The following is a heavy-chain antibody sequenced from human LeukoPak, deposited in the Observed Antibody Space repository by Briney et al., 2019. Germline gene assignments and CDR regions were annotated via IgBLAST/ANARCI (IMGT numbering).Heavy chain of an antibody. J-gene: IGHJ6*02. CDR2: INPNSGGT. V-gene: IGHV1-2*02. CDR1: GYTFTGYY. Sequence: GASVKVSCKASGYTFTGYYMHWVRQAPGQGLEWVGWINPNSGGTNYAQKFQGRVTMTRDTSITTAYMEVSRLRSDDTAVYYCARANYYDSRGGDVWGQGTTVTVSS. CDR3: ARANYYDSRGGDV. D-gene: IGHD3-22*01.